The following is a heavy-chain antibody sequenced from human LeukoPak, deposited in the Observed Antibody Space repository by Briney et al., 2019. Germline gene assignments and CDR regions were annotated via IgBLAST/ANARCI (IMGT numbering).Heavy chain of an antibody. J-gene: IGHJ5*02. D-gene: IGHD1-7*01. CDR2: INPDGRTA. V-gene: IGHV3-74*01. Sequence: GGSLRLSCAASGFTFSDYWMYWVRQGPGKRLLSVSRINPDGRTAHYADSVTGRFTISRDNARNTVYLQMNSLRAEDTGVYYCARATAFQFMGTYISWGLGVLVTVCS. CDR1: GFTFSDYW. CDR3: ARATAFQFMGTYIS.